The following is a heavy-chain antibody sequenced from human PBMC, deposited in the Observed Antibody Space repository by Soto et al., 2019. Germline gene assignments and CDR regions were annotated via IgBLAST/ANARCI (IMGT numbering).Heavy chain of an antibody. D-gene: IGHD6-19*01. CDR3: ARAEYTSGWYFMGIDY. CDR2: TSSDGSKE. Sequence: QVQLVESGGGVVQPGKSLRLSCAASGFTLSYFAMHWVRQAPGKGLEWVAVTSSDGSKEYYADSVKGRFTISRDNSKNTLYLQTNSLRADDTAVFYCARAEYTSGWYFMGIDYWGQGTLVTVSS. CDR1: GFTLSYFA. V-gene: IGHV3-30*04. J-gene: IGHJ4*02.